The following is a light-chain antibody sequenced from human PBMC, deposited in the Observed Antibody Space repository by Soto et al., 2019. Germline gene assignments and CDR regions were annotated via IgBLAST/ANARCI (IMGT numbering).Light chain of an antibody. Sequence: DIRMTQSPSTLSASVGDRVTITCRASQSISSWLAWYQQKPGKAPKLLIYAASSLESGVPSRFSGSRSGTDFTLTISSLQPDDFATYYCQHYNSNPWTLGQGTKVEVK. CDR1: QSISSW. CDR3: QHYNSNPWT. CDR2: AAS. J-gene: IGKJ1*01. V-gene: IGKV1-5*01.